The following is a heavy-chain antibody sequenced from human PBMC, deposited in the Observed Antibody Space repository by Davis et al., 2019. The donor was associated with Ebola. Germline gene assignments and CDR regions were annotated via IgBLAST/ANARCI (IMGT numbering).Heavy chain of an antibody. Sequence: SETLSLTCTVSGGSISGYYWSWIRQSPAKRLEWIGYMYHTGNTNYNPSLESRVSISLDTSKKQFLLKLSSVTAADTALYYCARTYYYASGTYLDVFDVWGPGTMVTVSS. V-gene: IGHV4-59*01. J-gene: IGHJ3*01. CDR2: MYHTGNT. D-gene: IGHD3-10*01. CDR3: ARTYYYASGTYLDVFDV. CDR1: GGSISGYY.